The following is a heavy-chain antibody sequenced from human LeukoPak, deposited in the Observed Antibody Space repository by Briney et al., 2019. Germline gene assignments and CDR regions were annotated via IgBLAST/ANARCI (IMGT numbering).Heavy chain of an antibody. D-gene: IGHD1-26*01. J-gene: IGHJ4*02. V-gene: IGHV4-39*01. CDR3: AKGHSGSYYFRTPYYFDY. CDR2: IYYSGST. CDR1: GGSISSSSYY. Sequence: PSETLSLTCTVSGGSISSSSYYWGWIRQPPGKGLEWIGSIYYSGSTYYNPSLKSRVTISVDTSKNQFSLKLSSVTAADTAVYYCAKGHSGSYYFRTPYYFDYWGQGTLVTVSS.